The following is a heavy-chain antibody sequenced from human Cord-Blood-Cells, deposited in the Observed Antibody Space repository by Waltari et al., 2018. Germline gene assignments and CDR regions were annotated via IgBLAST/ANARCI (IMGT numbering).Heavy chain of an antibody. J-gene: IGHJ3*02. CDR1: GFTFTDYA. D-gene: IGHD5-12*01. V-gene: IGHV3-9*03. Sequence: EVQLVGSGGGLVQPGRSLRLSCASSGFTFTDYAMHWCWQDSGKGLECDSGVNLNSGDIGYGYSVKGLFTIPIGNANHSLFLQMNSLRAEDMALYYCAKWSGYDDDDSFDIWGQGTIVTISS. CDR3: AKWSGYDDDDSFDI. CDR2: VNLNSGDI.